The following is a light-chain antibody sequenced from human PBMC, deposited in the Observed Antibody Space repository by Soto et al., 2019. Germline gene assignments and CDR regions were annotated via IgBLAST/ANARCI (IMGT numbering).Light chain of an antibody. V-gene: IGLV2-14*03. CDR2: DVT. Sequence: QSALTQPASVSGSPGQSITISCTGTSNDVGDYNSVSWYQQHPGKAPKLMIYDVTNRPSGVPDRFSGSKSGNTASLIISGLQVEAEADYDCTSYTRSNAPTYVFGTGTKLTVL. CDR3: TSYTRSNAPTYV. J-gene: IGLJ1*01. CDR1: SNDVGDYNS.